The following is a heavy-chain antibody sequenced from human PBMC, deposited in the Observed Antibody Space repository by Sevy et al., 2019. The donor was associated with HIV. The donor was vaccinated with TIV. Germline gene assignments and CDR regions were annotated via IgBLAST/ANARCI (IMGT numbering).Heavy chain of an antibody. D-gene: IGHD3-16*02. CDR2: ISAYNGNT. CDR1: GYTFTSYG. CDR3: AGGQAIIWGSYRLDY. J-gene: IGHJ4*02. V-gene: IGHV1-18*01. Sequence: ASVKVSCKASGYTFTSYGITWVRQAPGQGLEWMGWISAYNGNTNYAQNLQGRVTTTTDTSTSTAYMELRSLRSDDTAVYYCAGGQAIIWGSYRLDYWGQGTQVTVSS.